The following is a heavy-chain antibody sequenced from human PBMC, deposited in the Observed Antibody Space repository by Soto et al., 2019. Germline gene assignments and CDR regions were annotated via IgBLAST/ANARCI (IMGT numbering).Heavy chain of an antibody. Sequence: KSSETLSLTCTVSGASISSRCYCWRWVPQPPGKGLQWIGSVCYSCSTCYNPSLELLLAISVVMSKHQFSFDLVAVTTADSAVYYCVCPERRASGNYLFGSMDVGGQGTTVTVSS. D-gene: IGHD3-22*01. J-gene: IGHJ6*01. CDR3: VCPERRASGNYLFGSMDV. CDR2: VCYSCST. V-gene: IGHV4-39*01. CDR1: GASISSRCYC.